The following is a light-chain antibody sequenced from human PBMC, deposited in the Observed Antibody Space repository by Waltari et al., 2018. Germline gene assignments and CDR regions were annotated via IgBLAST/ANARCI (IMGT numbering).Light chain of an antibody. Sequence: SSELTQDPAVSVAMGQTVRITCQGDSLRSYYASWYQQRPGQAPILVMYDKNNRPSGVPDRFSGSSSDDAASLTITGAQAEDEGSYYCHSRDGRGVGGSFGGGTKLTVL. CDR2: DKN. CDR3: HSRDGRGVGGS. CDR1: SLRSYY. J-gene: IGLJ2*01. V-gene: IGLV3-19*01.